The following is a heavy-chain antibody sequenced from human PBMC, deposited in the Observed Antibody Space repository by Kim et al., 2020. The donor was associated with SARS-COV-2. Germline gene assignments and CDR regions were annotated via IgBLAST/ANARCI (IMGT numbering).Heavy chain of an antibody. V-gene: IGHV3-21*01. J-gene: IGHJ4*02. CDR1: GFTFSSYS. D-gene: IGHD1-26*01. CDR2: ISSSSSYI. Sequence: GGSLRLSCAASGFTFSSYSMNWVRQAPGKGLEWVSSISSSSSYIYYADSVKGRFTISRDNAKNSLYLQMNSLRAEDTAVYYCARGISSLGSYRDYWGQGTLVTVSS. CDR3: ARGISSLGSYRDY.